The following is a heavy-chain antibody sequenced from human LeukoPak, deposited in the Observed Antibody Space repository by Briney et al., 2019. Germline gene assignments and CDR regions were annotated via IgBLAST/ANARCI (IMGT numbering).Heavy chain of an antibody. J-gene: IGHJ4*02. Sequence: PSETLSLTCTVSSGSIGTYYWAWIRQTPGKGLEWIGYISYSGSTKHTPSLTRRITISLDTSKNQFSLELRSMTAADTAMYYCARQAESFTTFHFWGQGTLVTVSS. CDR1: SGSIGTYY. D-gene: IGHD3-22*01. CDR3: ARQAESFTTFHF. CDR2: ISYSGST. V-gene: IGHV4-59*08.